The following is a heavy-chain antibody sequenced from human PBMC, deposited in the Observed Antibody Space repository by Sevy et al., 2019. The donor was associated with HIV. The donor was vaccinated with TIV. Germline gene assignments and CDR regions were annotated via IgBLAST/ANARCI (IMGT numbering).Heavy chain of an antibody. D-gene: IGHD1-1*01. CDR3: AKGARGTLPAYYYYGMDV. Sequence: GESLKISCKGSGYTFTDYWIVWVRQMPGKGLEWVGIIYPGGSDTRYSPSFQGHVTISADKSITTAYLQWNSLKASDTAMYYCAKGARGTLPAYYYYGMDVWGQGTTVTVSS. V-gene: IGHV5-51*01. CDR1: GYTFTDYW. CDR2: IYPGGSDT. J-gene: IGHJ6*02.